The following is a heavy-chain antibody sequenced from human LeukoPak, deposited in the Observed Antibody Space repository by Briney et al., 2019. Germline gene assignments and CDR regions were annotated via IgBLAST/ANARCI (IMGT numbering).Heavy chain of an antibody. CDR2: IYSGGST. Sequence: PGGSQRLSCAASGFTVSSNYMSWVRQAPGKGLEWVSVIYSGGSTFYADSVKGRFTISRDTSKNTLYLQMNSLRTEDTAVYYCARGGLYVNTAMIRHWYFHICGRSNLVTVSS. CDR3: ARGGLYVNTAMIRHWYFHI. D-gene: IGHD5-18*01. V-gene: IGHV3-53*01. J-gene: IGHJ2*01. CDR1: GFTVSSNY.